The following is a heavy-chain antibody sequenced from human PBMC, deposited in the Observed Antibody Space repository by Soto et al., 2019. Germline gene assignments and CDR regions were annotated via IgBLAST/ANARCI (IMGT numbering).Heavy chain of an antibody. V-gene: IGHV4-31*03. CDR1: GGSISSGGYY. J-gene: IGHJ6*02. D-gene: IGHD6-13*01. CDR2: ISYSGST. Sequence: QVQLQESGPGLVKPSQTLSLTCTVSGGSISSGGYYWSWIRQHPGKGLEWIGYISYSGSTYYSPSLKSRVTISVDTSKNQFSLRLSSVTAADTAVYYCARDVVNLAAAAQIYYYYGLDVWGQGTTVTVSS. CDR3: ARDVVNLAAAAQIYYYYGLDV.